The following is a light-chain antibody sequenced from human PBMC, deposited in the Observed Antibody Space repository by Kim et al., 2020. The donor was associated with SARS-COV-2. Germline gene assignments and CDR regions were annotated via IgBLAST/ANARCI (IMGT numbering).Light chain of an antibody. V-gene: IGKV1-5*03. CDR2: KAS. CDR1: QSISSW. Sequence: ESVGDRVTITCRASQSISSWLAWYQHKPGKAPKLLIYKASSLESGVPSRFSGSGSGTEFTLTISSLQPDDFATYYCQQYKSYPLYTFGQGTKLEI. J-gene: IGKJ2*01. CDR3: QQYKSYPLYT.